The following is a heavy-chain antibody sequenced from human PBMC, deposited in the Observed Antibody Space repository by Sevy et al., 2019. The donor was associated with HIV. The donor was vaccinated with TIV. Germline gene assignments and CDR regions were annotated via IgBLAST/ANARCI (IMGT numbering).Heavy chain of an antibody. CDR1: GGSINSDH. V-gene: IGHV4-59*08. J-gene: IGHJ3*02. CDR3: ARRNDFEI. Sequence: SETLSLTCTVSGGSINSDHWNWIRQPPGKGLEWIGYVYYTGGTSYNPSLKNRVTISVDRTKNQFSLKLTSVTAADTAGYYCARRNDFEIWGPGTMVIVSS. CDR2: VYYTGGT.